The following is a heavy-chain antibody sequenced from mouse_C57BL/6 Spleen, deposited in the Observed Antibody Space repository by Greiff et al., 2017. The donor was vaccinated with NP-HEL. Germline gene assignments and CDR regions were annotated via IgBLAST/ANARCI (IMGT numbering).Heavy chain of an antibody. Sequence: VQLQQSGAELVRPGASVKLSCTASGFNIKDDYMHWVKQRPEQGLEWIGWIDPENGDTEYASKFQGKATITADTSSNTAYLQLSSLTSEDTAVYYCTTVTGTEDYWGQGTTLTVSS. V-gene: IGHV14-4*01. J-gene: IGHJ2*01. D-gene: IGHD4-1*01. CDR2: IDPENGDT. CDR3: TTVTGTEDY. CDR1: GFNIKDDY.